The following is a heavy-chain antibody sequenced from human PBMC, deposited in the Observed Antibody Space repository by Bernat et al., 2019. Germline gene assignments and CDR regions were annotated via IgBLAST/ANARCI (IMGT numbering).Heavy chain of an antibody. V-gene: IGHV3-23*01. D-gene: IGHD3-10*01. CDR1: GFTFSDSG. CDR2: ISSDGENT. J-gene: IGHJ4*02. CDR3: AKVSAPYLDY. Sequence: DVQLMESGGDLVQPGGSLRLSCAASGFTFSDSGMSWVRLSPGKGLEWVSTISSDGENTHYAGSVQGRFTISRDNSQSTLYLQMDSLRAEDAAIYYCAKVSAPYLDYWGQGALVTVSS.